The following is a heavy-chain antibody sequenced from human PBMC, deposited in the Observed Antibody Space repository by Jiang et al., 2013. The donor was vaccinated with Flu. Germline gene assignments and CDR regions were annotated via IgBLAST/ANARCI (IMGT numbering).Heavy chain of an antibody. V-gene: IGHV3-53*01. CDR1: GFTVSSNY. Sequence: VQLLESGGGLIQPGGSLRLSCAASGFTVSSNYMSWVRQAPGKGLEWVSVIYSGGSTYYADSVKGRFTISRDNSKNTLYLQMNSLRAEDTAVYYCARRQDYPSESTISGGLDYWGQGTLVTVSS. J-gene: IGHJ4*02. CDR2: IYSGGST. CDR3: ARRQDYPSESTISGGLDY. D-gene: IGHD5-24*01.